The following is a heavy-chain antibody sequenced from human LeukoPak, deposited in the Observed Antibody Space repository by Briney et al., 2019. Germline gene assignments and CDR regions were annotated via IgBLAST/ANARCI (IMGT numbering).Heavy chain of an antibody. D-gene: IGHD4-17*01. V-gene: IGHV3-23*01. CDR2: ISGSGGST. CDR1: GFTFSSYA. J-gene: IGHJ3*02. CDR3: ATLTTVDAFDI. Sequence: KPGGSLRLSCAASGFTFSSYAISWVRQPPGKGLEWVSAISGSGGSTYYADSVKGRFTISRDNSKNTLYLQMNSLRAEDTAVYYCATLTTVDAFDIWGQGTMVTVSS.